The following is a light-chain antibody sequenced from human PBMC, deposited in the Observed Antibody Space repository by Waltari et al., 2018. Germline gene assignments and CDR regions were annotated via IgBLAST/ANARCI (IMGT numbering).Light chain of an antibody. CDR1: QSALYSPSNKNH. CDR2: WAS. V-gene: IGKV4-1*01. J-gene: IGKJ1*01. CDR3: QQYYSTPS. Sequence: DIVMTQSPDSLAVSLGERATINCKSSQSALYSPSNKNHLAWYQQKQGQSPKLLIYWASTRESGGPDRFGGSGSGTDFTLTISSLQAEDVAVYYCQQYYSTPSFGQGTKVEIK.